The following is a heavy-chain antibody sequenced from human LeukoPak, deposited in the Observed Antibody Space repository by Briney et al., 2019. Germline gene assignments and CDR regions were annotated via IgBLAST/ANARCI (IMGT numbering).Heavy chain of an antibody. CDR3: TRDHITSWQIDF. J-gene: IGHJ4*02. V-gene: IGHV3-23*01. CDR1: GFIFSNAW. Sequence: GGSLRLSCAASGFIFSNAWMSWVRQAPGKGLEWVSHVRPGDGPTTSAESVKGRFTISRDNSKNTVSLQMNSLRVEDTAVYYCTRDHITSWQIDFWGQGTMVTVSS. CDR2: VRPGDGPT. D-gene: IGHD2-2*01.